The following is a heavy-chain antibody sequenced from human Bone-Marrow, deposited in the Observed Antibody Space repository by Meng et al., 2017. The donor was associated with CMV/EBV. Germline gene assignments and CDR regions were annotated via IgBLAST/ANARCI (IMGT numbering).Heavy chain of an antibody. D-gene: IGHD2-2*02. CDR2: ISAYNGNT. CDR1: GYTFSSYG. Sequence: ASVKVSCKASGYTFSSYGISWVRQAPGQGLEWMGWISAYNGNTNYAQKLQGRVTMTTDTSASIAYMELRSLRSDDTAVYYCARDLKEDCSSTSCYRDYYYYGMDVWGQGTTVTVSS. J-gene: IGHJ6*02. V-gene: IGHV1-18*01. CDR3: ARDLKEDCSSTSCYRDYYYYGMDV.